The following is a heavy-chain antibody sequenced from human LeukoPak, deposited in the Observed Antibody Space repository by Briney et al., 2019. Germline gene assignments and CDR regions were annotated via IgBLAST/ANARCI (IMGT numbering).Heavy chain of an antibody. CDR1: GFTFSQYE. Sequence: GGSLRLSCAGSGFTFSQYEMNWVRQAPGKGLEWISYISKSSTTIYYADSVKGPFTISRDDAKNSLYLQMNSLRAEDTAVYYCARDEGSWNYEYWGQGALVTVSS. J-gene: IGHJ4*02. CDR3: ARDEGSWNYEY. CDR2: ISKSSTTI. V-gene: IGHV3-48*03. D-gene: IGHD1-7*01.